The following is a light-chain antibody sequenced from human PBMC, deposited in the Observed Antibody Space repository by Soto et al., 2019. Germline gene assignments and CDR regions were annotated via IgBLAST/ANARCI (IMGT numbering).Light chain of an antibody. V-gene: IGKV3-20*01. J-gene: IGKJ5*01. CDR3: QQYGTPRSVT. Sequence: EIVLTQSPGTLSLSPGDRATLSYRASQSLGSRSLASYRHIPGQAPRLLIFAASSRATGIPHRFSGSGFGTDSTLTISKVEPEDFAVYYCQQYGTPRSVTFGQGTRLEI. CDR2: AAS. CDR1: QSLGSRS.